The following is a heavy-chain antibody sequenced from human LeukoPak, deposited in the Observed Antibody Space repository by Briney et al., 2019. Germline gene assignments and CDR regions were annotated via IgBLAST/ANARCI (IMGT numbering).Heavy chain of an antibody. Sequence: SETLSLTCAVYGGSFSGYYWSWIRQPPGKGLEWIGEIKHSGSTNYNPSLKSRVTISVDTSKNQFSLKLSPVTAADTAVYYCAGGPLGYCSGGSCYTLFDYWGQGTLVTVSS. J-gene: IGHJ4*02. CDR1: GGSFSGYY. V-gene: IGHV4-34*01. CDR2: IKHSGST. CDR3: AGGPLGYCSGGSCYTLFDY. D-gene: IGHD2-15*01.